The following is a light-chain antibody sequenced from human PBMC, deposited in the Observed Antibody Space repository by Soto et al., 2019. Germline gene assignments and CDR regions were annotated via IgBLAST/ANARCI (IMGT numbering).Light chain of an antibody. CDR3: CSYAGSMTFV. Sequence: QSVLTQPASVSGSPGQSITISCTGTSSDVGSYNLVSWYQHHPGKAPKLMIYEGSKRPSGVSNRFSGSKSGNTASLTISGLQAEDEADYYCCSYAGSMTFVFGGGTKLTVL. J-gene: IGLJ2*01. CDR1: SSDVGSYNL. CDR2: EGS. V-gene: IGLV2-23*03.